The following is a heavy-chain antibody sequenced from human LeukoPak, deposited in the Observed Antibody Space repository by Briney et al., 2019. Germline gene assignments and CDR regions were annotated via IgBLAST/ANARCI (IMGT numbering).Heavy chain of an antibody. V-gene: IGHV1-46*01. D-gene: IGHD3-10*01. CDR3: ARDYYGSGRTFDY. CDR2: INPSGGST. CDR1: GYTFTSYY. J-gene: IGHJ4*02. Sequence: GASVKVSCKASGYTFTSYYMHWVRQAPGQGLEWMGIINPSGGSTSYAQKFQGRVTMTTDTSTSTAYMELRSLRSDDTAVYYCARDYYGSGRTFDYWGQGTLVTVSS.